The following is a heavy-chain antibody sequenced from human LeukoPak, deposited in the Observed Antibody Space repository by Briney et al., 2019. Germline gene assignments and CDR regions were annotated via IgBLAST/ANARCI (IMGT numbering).Heavy chain of an antibody. CDR3: AREITIFGVAYDP. Sequence: ASVKVSCKASGYTFTSYGISWVRQAPGQGLEWMGWINPNSGGTNYAQKFQGRVTMTRDTSISTAYMELSRLRSDDTAVYYCAREITIFGVAYDPWGQGTLVTVSS. D-gene: IGHD3-3*01. J-gene: IGHJ5*02. CDR1: GYTFTSYG. V-gene: IGHV1-2*02. CDR2: INPNSGGT.